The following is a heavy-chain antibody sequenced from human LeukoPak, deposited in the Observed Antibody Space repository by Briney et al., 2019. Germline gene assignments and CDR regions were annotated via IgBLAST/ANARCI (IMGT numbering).Heavy chain of an antibody. CDR1: GYTFTSYY. D-gene: IGHD2-15*01. CDR2: INPSGGST. CDR3: AREVVVAATPYNWFDP. Sequence: ASVKVSCKASGYTFTSYYMHWVRQAPGQGLEWMGIINPSGGSTSYAQKFQGRVTMTRDTSTSTVYMELSSLRSEDTAVYYCAREVVVAATPYNWFDPWGQGTLVTVSS. V-gene: IGHV1-46*01. J-gene: IGHJ5*02.